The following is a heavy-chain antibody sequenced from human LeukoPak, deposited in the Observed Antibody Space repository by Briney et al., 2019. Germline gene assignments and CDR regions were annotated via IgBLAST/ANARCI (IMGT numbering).Heavy chain of an antibody. Sequence: PSETLSLTCSVSDYSISSGYYWGWIRQPPGKGLEWIGSIYHNGVTFNNPSLRSRLSISLDTSKNQFSLRLSSVTAADTAVYYCARRAGAYSHPYDYWGQGTLVTVSS. V-gene: IGHV4-38-2*02. CDR1: DYSISSGYY. D-gene: IGHD4/OR15-4a*01. CDR2: IYHNGVT. J-gene: IGHJ4*02. CDR3: ARRAGAYSHPYDY.